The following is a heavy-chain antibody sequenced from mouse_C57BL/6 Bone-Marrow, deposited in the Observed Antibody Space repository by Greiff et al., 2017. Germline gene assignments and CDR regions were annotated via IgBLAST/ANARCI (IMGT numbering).Heavy chain of an antibody. Sequence: QVQLQQSGAELVKPGASVKLSCKASGYTFTEYTIHWVKQRSGQGLEWIGWFYTGSGSIKYNEKFKDTDTLTADNSSSTVYMELSRLTSEDSAVYFCARHGSLVCDDYEVFAYWGQGTLVTVSA. CDR2: FYTGSGSI. CDR1: GYTFTEYT. J-gene: IGHJ3*01. D-gene: IGHD2-4*01. V-gene: IGHV1-62-2*01. CDR3: ARHGSLVCDDYEVFAY.